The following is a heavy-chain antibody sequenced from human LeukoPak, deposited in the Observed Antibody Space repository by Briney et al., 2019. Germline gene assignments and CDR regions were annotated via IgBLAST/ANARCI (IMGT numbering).Heavy chain of an antibody. CDR3: ARGSQWELVFYFDY. Sequence: ASVKVSCKASGGTFSSYAISWVRQAPGQGLEWMGGIIPIFGTANYAQKFQGRVTITADKSTSTAYMELSSLRSEDTAVYYCARGSQWELVFYFDYWGQGTLVTVSS. CDR1: GGTFSSYA. CDR2: IIPIFGTA. J-gene: IGHJ4*02. V-gene: IGHV1-69*06. D-gene: IGHD1-26*01.